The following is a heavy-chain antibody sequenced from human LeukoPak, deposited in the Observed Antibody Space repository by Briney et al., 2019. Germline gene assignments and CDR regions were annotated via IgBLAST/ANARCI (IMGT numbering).Heavy chain of an antibody. D-gene: IGHD6-6*01. V-gene: IGHV3-9*01. J-gene: IGHJ4*02. CDR2: ISWNSGSI. Sequence: SLRLTCAASGFTFDDYAMHWVRQAPGRGLEWVSGISWNSGSIGYADSVKGRFTISRDNAKNSLYLQMNSLRAEDTALYYCAKDFEYSSSSIDYWGKRALLTVSS. CDR3: AKDFEYSSSSIDY. CDR1: GFTFDDYA.